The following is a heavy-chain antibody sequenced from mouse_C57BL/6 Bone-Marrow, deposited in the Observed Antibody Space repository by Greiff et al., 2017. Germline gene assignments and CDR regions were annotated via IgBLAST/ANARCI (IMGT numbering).Heavy chain of an antibody. CDR1: GYTFTDYY. D-gene: IGHD1-2*01. CDR2: IYPGSGNT. V-gene: IGHV1-76*01. J-gene: IGHJ2*01. Sequence: VKLVESGAELVRPGASVKLSCKASGYTFTDYYIHWVKQRPGQGLEWIARIYPGSGNTYYNEKFKGKATLTAEKSSSTAYMQLSSLTSEDSAVYFCARGNYYGIFDYWGQGTTLTVSS. CDR3: ARGNYYGIFDY.